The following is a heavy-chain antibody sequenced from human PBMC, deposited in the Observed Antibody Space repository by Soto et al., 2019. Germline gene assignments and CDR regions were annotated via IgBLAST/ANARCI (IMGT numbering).Heavy chain of an antibody. Sequence: SETLSLTCSVSVYLISSGYYWGWVRQTPGKGLEWLGSIDYSGKTYKNPSLKSRVSASVDLSQNQFSLNLRSVTAADTAVYFCARDLSSGYDSYYFEYWGQGTLVTVSS. CDR1: VYLISSGYY. CDR2: IDYSGKT. CDR3: ARDLSSGYDSYYFEY. J-gene: IGHJ4*02. D-gene: IGHD3-22*01. V-gene: IGHV4-38-2*02.